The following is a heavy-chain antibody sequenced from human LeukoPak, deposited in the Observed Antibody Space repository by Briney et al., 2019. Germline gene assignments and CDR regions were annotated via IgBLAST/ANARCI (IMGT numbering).Heavy chain of an antibody. J-gene: IGHJ6*02. V-gene: IGHV1-24*01. Sequence: ASVKVSCKVSRYTLTELSMHWVRQAPGKGLEWMGGFDPEDGETIYAQEFQGRVTMTEDTSTDTAYMELSSLRSEDTAVYYCATYYGSGSSPPHPLSFYYYYGMDVWGQGTTVTVSS. CDR2: FDPEDGET. D-gene: IGHD3-10*01. CDR3: ATYYGSGSSPPHPLSFYYYYGMDV. CDR1: RYTLTELS.